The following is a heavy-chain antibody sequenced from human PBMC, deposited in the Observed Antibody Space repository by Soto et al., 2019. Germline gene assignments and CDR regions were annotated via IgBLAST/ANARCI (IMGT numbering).Heavy chain of an antibody. CDR2: IDPTDSYT. D-gene: IGHD1-1*01. Sequence: GESLKISCKASGYNFTAFWIHWVRQMPGRGLEWLGKIDPTDSYTNYSPSFEGHVTISTDNSISTAYLQGSSLRASDTALYFCARVYKNWFDSWAQGTMVTVSS. V-gene: IGHV5-10-1*01. CDR3: ARVYKNWFDS. J-gene: IGHJ5*01. CDR1: GYNFTAFW.